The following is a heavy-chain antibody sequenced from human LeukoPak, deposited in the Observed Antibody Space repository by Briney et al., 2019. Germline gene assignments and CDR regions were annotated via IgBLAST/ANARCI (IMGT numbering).Heavy chain of an antibody. CDR2: INTDGSTT. D-gene: IGHD5-24*01. J-gene: IGHJ4*02. CDR3: AREDGDAYNFFDY. V-gene: IGHV3-74*01. CDR1: GFTFSTYW. Sequence: QPGGSLRLSCAASGFTFSTYWMHWVRQSPGKGLVWVSRINTDGSTTSYADSVKGRFTISRDNAKNTLYLQMNSLTAEDTAVYYCAREDGDAYNFFDYWGQGTLVTVSS.